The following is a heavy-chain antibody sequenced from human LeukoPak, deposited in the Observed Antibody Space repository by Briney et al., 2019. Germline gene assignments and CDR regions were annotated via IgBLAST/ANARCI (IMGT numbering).Heavy chain of an antibody. CDR2: WRYDGSP. CDR1: GGSISGRY. J-gene: IGHJ4*02. CDR3: ARAGIAAAGIDY. D-gene: IGHD6-13*01. V-gene: IGHV4-59*11. Sequence: SETLSLTCTVSGGSISGRYWSWIRQPPGKGLEWIANWRYDGSPNYTPSLESRATISLDTSKNQFSLRLTSVTAADTAVYYCARAGIAAAGIDYWGQGTLVTVSS.